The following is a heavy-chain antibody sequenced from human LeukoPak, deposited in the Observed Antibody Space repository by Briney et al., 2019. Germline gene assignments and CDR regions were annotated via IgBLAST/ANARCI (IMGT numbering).Heavy chain of an antibody. CDR1: GFTFSSYA. D-gene: IGHD3-16*01. CDR2: INGNGDYT. V-gene: IGHV3-23*01. J-gene: IGHJ4*02. CDR3: AKDLRQYLGLGAFDY. Sequence: SGGSLRLSCAASGFTFSSYAMSWVRQAPGKGLEWVSTINGNGDYTYYADSVKGRFTISRDNSKNTLYLQMNGLRAEDTAVYYCAKDLRQYLGLGAFDYWGQGTLVTVST.